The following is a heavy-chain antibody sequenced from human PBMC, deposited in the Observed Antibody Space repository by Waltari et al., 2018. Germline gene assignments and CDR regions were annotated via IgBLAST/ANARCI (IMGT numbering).Heavy chain of an antibody. Sequence: QVQLEESGGGVVQPGRSLRLSCAASVFTFSDYGMHWVRPAPGKGLEWVAIISYDGYSKDYADSVKGHFTISRDNTKNTLNLQMNSLRTDDTAMYYCARDGGFGYTSGWYYFEDWGQGSLVTVSS. V-gene: IGHV3-30*03. D-gene: IGHD6-19*01. CDR1: VFTFSDYG. J-gene: IGHJ4*02. CDR3: ARDGGFGYTSGWYYFED. CDR2: ISYDGYSK.